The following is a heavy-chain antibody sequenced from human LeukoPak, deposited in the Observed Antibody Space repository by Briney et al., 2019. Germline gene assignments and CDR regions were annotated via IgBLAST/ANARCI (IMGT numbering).Heavy chain of an antibody. D-gene: IGHD3-10*01. J-gene: IGHJ4*02. Sequence: GASVKVSCKASGYNFIVHYIHWVRQAPGQGLEWMGWVNPNNGDTNYAQKFQGSVAMTRDTSISTAYMEVNSLKSDDTAVYYCARDAGDYYGSGSKYDFWGQGALVTVSS. CDR3: ARDAGDYYGSGSKYDF. V-gene: IGHV1-2*02. CDR2: VNPNNGDT. CDR1: GYNFIVHY.